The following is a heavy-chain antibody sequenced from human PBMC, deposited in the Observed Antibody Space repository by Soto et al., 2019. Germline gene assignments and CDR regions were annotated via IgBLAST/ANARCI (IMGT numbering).Heavy chain of an antibody. D-gene: IGHD3-10*01. CDR3: ARAHFITMDRGGNHYYFYMDV. V-gene: IGHV1-46*03. J-gene: IGHJ6*03. CDR1: GYTFTSYQ. CDR2: INPDGGST. Sequence: GASVKVSCKTSGYTFTSYQIHWVRRAPGQGFEWMGIINPDGGSTTYAQNFQGRVTMTRDTSTGTVYMELSSLRSEDTAVYYCARAHFITMDRGGNHYYFYMDVWGKGTTVTVSS.